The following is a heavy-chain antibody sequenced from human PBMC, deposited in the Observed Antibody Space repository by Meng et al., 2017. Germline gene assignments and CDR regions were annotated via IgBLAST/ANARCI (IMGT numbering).Heavy chain of an antibody. CDR2: IYHSGST. V-gene: IGHV4-4*02. CDR3: ARDRGAVAGTNFDY. J-gene: IGHJ4*02. Sequence: QVQLQDAGPGLVKPSGTLSLPCAVAGGSISSSNWWSWVRQPPGKGLEWIGEIYHSGSTNYNPSLKSRVTISADKSKNQFSLKLSSVTAADTAVYYCARDRGAVAGTNFDYWGQGTLVTVSS. D-gene: IGHD6-19*01. CDR1: GGSISSSNW.